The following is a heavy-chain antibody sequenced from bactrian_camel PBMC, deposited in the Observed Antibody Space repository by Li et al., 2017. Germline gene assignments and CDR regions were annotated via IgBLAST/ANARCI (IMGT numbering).Heavy chain of an antibody. D-gene: IGHD1*01. J-gene: IGHJ4*01. CDR1: KYTTSVVC. Sequence: HVQLVESGGGLVQPGGSLRLSCAASKYTTSVVCMGWFRQAPGREREGVALIDRDGITEVADSVQGRFTIWKDVGLKTLYLQMNNLKPEDTAMYYCAARFICREDFFRYWGQGTQVTVS. CDR2: IDRDGIT. V-gene: IGHV3S53*01. CDR3: AARFICREDFFRY.